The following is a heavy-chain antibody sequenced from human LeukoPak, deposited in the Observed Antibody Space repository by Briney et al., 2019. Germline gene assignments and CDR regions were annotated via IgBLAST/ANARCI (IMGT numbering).Heavy chain of an antibody. CDR2: IYPGDSDT. J-gene: IGHJ3*02. CDR1: GYSFTSYW. D-gene: IGHD5-24*01. Sequence: PGESLKISCKGSGYSFTSYWIGWVRQMPGKGLEWMGIIYPGDSDTRYSPSFQGQVTISADKSISTAYLQWSSLKASDTAMYYCARPIQMACDAFDIWGQGTMVTVSS. CDR3: ARPIQMACDAFDI. V-gene: IGHV5-51*01.